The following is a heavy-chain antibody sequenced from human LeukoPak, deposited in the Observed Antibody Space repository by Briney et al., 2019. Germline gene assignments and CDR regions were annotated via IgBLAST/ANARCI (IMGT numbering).Heavy chain of an antibody. CDR3: ARCYGSGDVFDI. CDR1: GGSISSGGYY. CDR2: IYDSGST. V-gene: IGHV4-31*03. J-gene: IGHJ3*02. D-gene: IGHD3-10*01. Sequence: SETLSLTCTVSGGSISSGGYYWSWIRQHPGKGLEWTGYIYDSGSTYYSPSLKSRITTSVDTSKSQFSLKLSSVTAADTAVYYCARCYGSGDVFDIWGQGTMVTVSS.